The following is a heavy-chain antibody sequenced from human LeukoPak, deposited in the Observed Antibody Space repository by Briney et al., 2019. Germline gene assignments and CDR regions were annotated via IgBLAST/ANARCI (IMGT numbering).Heavy chain of an antibody. CDR2: ISAYNGNT. Sequence: ASVKVSCKAYGYTFTSYGISWVRQAPGQGLEWMGWISAYNGNTNYAQKLQGRVTMTTDTSTSTAYMELRSLRSDDTAVYCCARDSEWELLGPPFDYWGQGTLVTVSS. CDR3: ARDSEWELLGPPFDY. CDR1: GYTFTSYG. D-gene: IGHD1-26*01. J-gene: IGHJ4*02. V-gene: IGHV1-18*01.